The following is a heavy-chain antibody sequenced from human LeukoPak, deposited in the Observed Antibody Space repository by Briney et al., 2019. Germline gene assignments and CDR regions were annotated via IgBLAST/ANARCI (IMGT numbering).Heavy chain of an antibody. CDR3: ARGARGVSGYYFDF. CDR1: GWTFDDYG. V-gene: IGHV3-20*04. J-gene: IGHJ4*02. Sequence: GGSLRLSCAASGWTFDDYGMSWVRQAPGKGLEWVSGINWNGGSTGYADSVKGRFTISRDNAKNSLYLQMNSLRAEDTALYYCARGARGVSGYYFDFWGQGTLVTVSS. CDR2: INWNGGST. D-gene: IGHD3-10*01.